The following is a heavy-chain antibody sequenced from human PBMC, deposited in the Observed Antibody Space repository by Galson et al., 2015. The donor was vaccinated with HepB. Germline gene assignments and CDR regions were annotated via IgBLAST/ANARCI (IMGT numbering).Heavy chain of an antibody. CDR1: GFTFSNIW. CDR2: IKSRKDGETT. J-gene: IGHJ4*02. CDR3: TTNYGGPYS. V-gene: IGHV3-15*01. D-gene: IGHD4-23*01. Sequence: SLRLSCAASGFTFSNIWMHWVRQAPGKGLEWVGRIKSRKDGETTDYAVPVKGRFIISRDDSKNMLYLQINSLQIEDTALYYCTTNYGGPYSWGQGTLVIVSS.